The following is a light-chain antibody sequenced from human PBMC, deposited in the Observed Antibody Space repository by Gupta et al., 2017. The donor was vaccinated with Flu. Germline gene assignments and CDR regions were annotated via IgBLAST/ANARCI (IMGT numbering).Light chain of an antibody. J-gene: IGKJ4*01. CDR1: HDINNS. V-gene: IGKV1-33*01. CDR3: QQGDSLPLT. Sequence: DIQMTQSPSSLSASVGDRITITCQASHDINNSLNWYQQKPGKAPKVLIYNASKLETGVPSRFSGSGSGTDFTFAISSLQPEDIAAYYCQQGDSLPLTFGGGTKVEIK. CDR2: NAS.